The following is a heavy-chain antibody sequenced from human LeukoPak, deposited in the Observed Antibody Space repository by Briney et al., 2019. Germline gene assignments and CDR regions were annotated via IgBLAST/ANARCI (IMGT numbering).Heavy chain of an antibody. CDR2: IYHSGST. Sequence: SQTLSLTCAVSGGSISSGGYSWSWIRQPPGTGLEWIGYIYHSGSTYYNPSLKSRVTISVDRSKNQFSLKLSSVTAADTAVYYCARGGSSHWFDPWGQGTLVTVSS. J-gene: IGHJ5*02. CDR3: ARGGSSHWFDP. CDR1: GGSISSGGYS. V-gene: IGHV4-30-2*01.